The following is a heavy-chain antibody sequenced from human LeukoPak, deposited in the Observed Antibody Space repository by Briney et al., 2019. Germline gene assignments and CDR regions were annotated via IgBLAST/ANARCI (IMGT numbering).Heavy chain of an antibody. CDR2: ISYDGSNK. J-gene: IGHJ4*02. Sequence: GGSLRLSCAASGFTFSSYGMHWVRQAPGKGLEWVAVISYDGSNKYYADSVKGRFTISRDNSKNTLYLQMNSLRAEDTAVYYCAKEPRSVEGSNYFDYWGQGTLVTVSS. CDR1: GFTFSSYG. V-gene: IGHV3-30*18. CDR3: AKEPRSVEGSNYFDY. D-gene: IGHD1-14*01.